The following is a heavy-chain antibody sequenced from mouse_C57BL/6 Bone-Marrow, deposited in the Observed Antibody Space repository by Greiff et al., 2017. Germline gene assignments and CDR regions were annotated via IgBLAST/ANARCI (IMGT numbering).Heavy chain of an antibody. CDR3: ARAPSYGSGRDY. J-gene: IGHJ2*01. D-gene: IGHD1-1*01. CDR1: GYTFTSYW. V-gene: IGHV1-55*01. Sequence: VQLQQSGAELVKPGASVKISCKASGYTFTSYWITWVKQRPGQGLEWIGDIYPGSGSTNYNVKFKSKATLTADTSSSTAYMQLSSLTSEDSAVYYCARAPSYGSGRDYWGQGTTLTVSS. CDR2: IYPGSGST.